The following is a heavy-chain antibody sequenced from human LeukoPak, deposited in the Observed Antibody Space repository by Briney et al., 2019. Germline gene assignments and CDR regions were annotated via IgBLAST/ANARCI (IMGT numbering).Heavy chain of an antibody. Sequence: GGSLRLSCAASGFTFSNAWMNWVRQAPGKGLEWVGRIKSKTDGETPDYAAPVKGRFTISRDDSKNTLYLQMNSLKIEDTAVYFCTTDPPTYLCTNGVCTDYWGQGTLVTVSS. CDR1: GFTFSNAW. J-gene: IGHJ4*02. D-gene: IGHD2-8*01. V-gene: IGHV3-15*01. CDR2: IKSKTDGETP. CDR3: TTDPPTYLCTNGVCTDY.